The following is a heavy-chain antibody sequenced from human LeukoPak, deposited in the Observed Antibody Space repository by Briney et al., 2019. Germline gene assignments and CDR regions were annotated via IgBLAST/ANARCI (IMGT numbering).Heavy chain of an antibody. J-gene: IGHJ4*02. CDR3: ARGFKRITMVRGVHVPSFDY. CDR2: IYRSGST. D-gene: IGHD3-10*01. Sequence: SETVSLTCTVSGYSMSGGYYWGWIRQRPGNGVGWVGSIYRSGSTYYNPSLKSRVTISVDTSKNQFSLKLSSVTAADTAVYYCARGFKRITMVRGVHVPSFDYWGQGTLVTVSS. V-gene: IGHV4-38-2*02. CDR1: GYSMSGGYY.